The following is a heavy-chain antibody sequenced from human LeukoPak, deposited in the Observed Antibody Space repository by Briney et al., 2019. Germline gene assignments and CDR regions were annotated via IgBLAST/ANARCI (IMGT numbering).Heavy chain of an antibody. D-gene: IGHD3-10*01. Sequence: SETLSLTCTVSGYSISSGYYWGWIRQPPGKGLEWIGSIYHSGSTYYNPSLKSRVTISVDTSKNQFSLKLSSVTAADTAVYYCARTGGSGFDYWGQGTLVTVSS. CDR3: ARTGGSGFDY. V-gene: IGHV4-38-2*02. J-gene: IGHJ4*02. CDR1: GYSISSGYY. CDR2: IYHSGST.